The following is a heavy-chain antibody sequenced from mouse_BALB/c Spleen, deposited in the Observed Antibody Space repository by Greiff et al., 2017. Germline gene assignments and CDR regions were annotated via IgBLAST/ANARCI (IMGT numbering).Heavy chain of an antibody. CDR1: GFTFSSYG. CDR3: ARHETERYFDV. Sequence: EVQGVESGGDLVKPGGSLKLSCAASGFTFSSYGMSWVRQTPDKRLEWVATISSGGSYTYYPDSVKGRFTISRDNAKNTLYLQMSSLKSEDTAMYYCARHETERYFDVWGAGTTVTVSS. CDR2: ISSGGSYT. J-gene: IGHJ1*01. V-gene: IGHV5-6*01.